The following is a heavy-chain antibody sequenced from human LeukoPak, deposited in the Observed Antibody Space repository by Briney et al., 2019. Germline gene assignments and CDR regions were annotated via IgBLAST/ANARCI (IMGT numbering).Heavy chain of an antibody. D-gene: IGHD1-26*01. CDR1: GFTFSSYG. CDR2: ISYDGSNK. CDR3: AKDHPPHSGSYQGYFDY. V-gene: IGHV3-30*18. Sequence: PGGSLRLSCAASGFTFSSYGMHWVRQAPGKGLEWVAVISYDGSNKYYADSVKGRFTISRDNSKNTLYLQMNSLRAEDTAVYYCAKDHPPHSGSYQGYFDYWGQGTLVTVSS. J-gene: IGHJ4*02.